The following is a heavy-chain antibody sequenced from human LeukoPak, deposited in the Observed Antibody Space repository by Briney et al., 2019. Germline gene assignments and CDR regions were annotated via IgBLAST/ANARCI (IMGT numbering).Heavy chain of an antibody. V-gene: IGHV3-30*18. Sequence: PGGSLRLSCAASGFTFSSYGMHWVRQAPGKGLEWVAVISYDGSNKYYADSVKGRFTISRDNSKNTLYLQMNSLRAEDTAVCYCAKDGDILTGYYTYFDYWGQGTLVTVSS. CDR2: ISYDGSNK. CDR1: GFTFSSYG. CDR3: AKDGDILTGYYTYFDY. D-gene: IGHD3-9*01. J-gene: IGHJ4*02.